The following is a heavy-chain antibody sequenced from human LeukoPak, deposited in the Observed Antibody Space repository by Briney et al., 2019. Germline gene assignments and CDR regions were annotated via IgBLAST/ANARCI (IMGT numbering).Heavy chain of an antibody. V-gene: IGHV3-30*18. CDR1: GFTFSSYG. D-gene: IGHD3-10*01. Sequence: GGSLRLSCAASGFTFSSYGMHWVRQAPGKGLEWVAVISYGGSNKYYADSVKGRFTISRDNSKNTLYLQMNSLRAEDTAVYYCAKDSGGFDYWGQGTLVTVSS. CDR2: ISYGGSNK. CDR3: AKDSGGFDY. J-gene: IGHJ4*02.